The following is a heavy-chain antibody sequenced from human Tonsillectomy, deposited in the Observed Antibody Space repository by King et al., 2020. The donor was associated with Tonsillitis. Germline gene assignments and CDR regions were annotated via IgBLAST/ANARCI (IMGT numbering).Heavy chain of an antibody. CDR2: IIPIFDTT. J-gene: IGHJ4*02. Sequence: VQLVESGAEVKKPGSSVKVSCKASGGTFRSFAISWVRQAPGQGLEWLGTIIPIFDTTNYAQKFQGRVTITADESTNTAYMDLSSLGSDDTAVYYCAREDVAGGDYWGQGTLVTVSS. CDR3: AREDVAGGDY. V-gene: IGHV1-69*18. D-gene: IGHD6-19*01. CDR1: GGTFRSFA.